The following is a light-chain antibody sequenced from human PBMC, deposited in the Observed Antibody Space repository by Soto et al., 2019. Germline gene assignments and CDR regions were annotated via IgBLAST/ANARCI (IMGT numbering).Light chain of an antibody. CDR1: QSISSN. Sequence: EIVMTHSPATLSVSPGERATLSCRASQSISSNLAWYQQKPGQAPRLPIYDASTRATGIPARFSGSGSGTEFTLTISSLQSEDFAVYYCQQYNSWPITLGQGTRLEIK. CDR3: QQYNSWPIT. J-gene: IGKJ5*01. V-gene: IGKV3-15*01. CDR2: DAS.